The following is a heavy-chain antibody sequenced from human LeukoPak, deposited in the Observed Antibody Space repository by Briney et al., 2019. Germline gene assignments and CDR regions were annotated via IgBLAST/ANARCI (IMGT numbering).Heavy chain of an antibody. V-gene: IGHV6-1*01. CDR3: ARGRFFARYFYYYGMDV. D-gene: IGHD3-3*01. CDR2: TYYRSKWYN. CDR1: GDSVSSNSAA. J-gene: IGHJ6*02. Sequence: SQTLSLTCAISGDSVSSNSAAWNWIRQSPSRGLEWLGRTYYRSKWYNDYAVPVTGRLIIDSDTSKNQFFLHLNSVTPEDTAIYYCARGRFFARYFYYYGMDVWGQGTTVTVSS.